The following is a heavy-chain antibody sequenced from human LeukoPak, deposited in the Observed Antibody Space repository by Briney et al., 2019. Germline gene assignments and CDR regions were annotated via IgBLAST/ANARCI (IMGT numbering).Heavy chain of an antibody. Sequence: PSETLSLTCTVSGGSISSYYWSWIRQPPGKGLEWIGYIYYSGSTNYNPSLKSRVTISVDTSKNQFSLKLSSVTAADTAVYYCARAPYPLSIAAAGGFDYWGQGTLVTVSS. J-gene: IGHJ4*02. CDR3: ARAPYPLSIAAAGGFDY. D-gene: IGHD6-13*01. V-gene: IGHV4-59*01. CDR2: IYYSGST. CDR1: GGSISSYY.